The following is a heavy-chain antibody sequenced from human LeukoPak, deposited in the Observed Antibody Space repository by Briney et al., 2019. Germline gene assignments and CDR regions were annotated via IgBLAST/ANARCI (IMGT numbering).Heavy chain of an antibody. CDR1: GGSISSYY. CDR2: INHSGST. Sequence: PSETLSLTCTVSGGSISSYYWSWIRQPPGKGLEWIGEINHSGSTNYNPSLKSRVTISVDTSKNQFSLKLSSVTAADTAVYYCARASTIPDFWSGYYYLFDYWGQGTLVTVSS. J-gene: IGHJ4*02. D-gene: IGHD3-3*01. CDR3: ARASTIPDFWSGYYYLFDY. V-gene: IGHV4-34*01.